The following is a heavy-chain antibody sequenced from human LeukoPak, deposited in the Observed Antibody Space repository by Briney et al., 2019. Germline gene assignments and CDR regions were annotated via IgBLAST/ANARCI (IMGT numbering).Heavy chain of an antibody. CDR1: GGTFSSYA. Sequence: SVKVSCKASGGTFSSYAISWVRQAPGQGLEWMGRIIPILGIANYAQKFQGRVTITADKSTSTAYMELSSLRSEVTAVYYCARDTPDKGFDPWGQGTLVTVSS. J-gene: IGHJ5*02. V-gene: IGHV1-69*04. CDR2: IIPILGIA. D-gene: IGHD2-15*01. CDR3: ARDTPDKGFDP.